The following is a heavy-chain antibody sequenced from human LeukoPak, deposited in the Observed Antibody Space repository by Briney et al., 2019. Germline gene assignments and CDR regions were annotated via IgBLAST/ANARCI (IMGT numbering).Heavy chain of an antibody. CDR3: ARDTAVAR. CDR1: GASITTLY. J-gene: IGHJ4*02. V-gene: IGHV4-59*11. CDR2: IYYTGSA. D-gene: IGHD5-18*01. Sequence: PETLSLTCTVSGASITTLYWSWIRQPPGKGLEWIGYIYYTGSASYNPSLKSRATISLDTSENQFSLKLTSVTAADTAVYYCARDTAVARWGQGTLVTVSS.